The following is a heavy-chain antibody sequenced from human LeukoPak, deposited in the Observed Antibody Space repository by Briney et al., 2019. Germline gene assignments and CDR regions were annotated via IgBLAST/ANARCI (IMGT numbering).Heavy chain of an antibody. V-gene: IGHV4-4*09. CDR3: ARRRDETATAAGYYHMDV. J-gene: IGHJ6*03. CDR2: IFPSGSI. Sequence: SETLSLTCTVSGASISSYYWSWFRRPPGKGLEWIAYIFPSGSINFNPSLKSRVSISVDWSKNNFSLDLSSVTAADTAVYYCARRRDETATAAGYYHMDVWGKGTTVTVSS. CDR1: GASISSYY. D-gene: IGHD3-22*01.